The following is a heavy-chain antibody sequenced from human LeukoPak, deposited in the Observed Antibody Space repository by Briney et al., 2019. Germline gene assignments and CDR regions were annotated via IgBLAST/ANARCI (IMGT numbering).Heavy chain of an antibody. V-gene: IGHV3-23*01. J-gene: IGHJ4*02. Sequence: PGGSLRPSCAASGFTFSSYAMSWVRQAPGKGLEWVSAISGSGGSTYYADSVKGRFTISRDNSKNTLYLQMNSLRAEDTAVYYCAKGPYYYDSSGYYYEFDYWGQGTLVTVSS. CDR2: ISGSGGST. CDR3: AKGPYYYDSSGYYYEFDY. CDR1: GFTFSSYA. D-gene: IGHD3-22*01.